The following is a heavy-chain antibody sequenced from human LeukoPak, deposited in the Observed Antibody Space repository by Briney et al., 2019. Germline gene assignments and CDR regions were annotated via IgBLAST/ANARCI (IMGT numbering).Heavy chain of an antibody. J-gene: IGHJ6*02. V-gene: IGHV1-18*01. D-gene: IGHD2-2*01. CDR1: GYTFPSYG. CDR3: ARVSCSSPSCYPRYYYGMDV. Sequence: GASVKVSCRASGYTFPSYGITWVRQAPGQGREWMGWISAHSGNTKYAQKFQGRVTMTTDTATSTAYMELRSLRSDDTAVYYCARVSCSSPSCYPRYYYGMDVWGQGTTVTVSS. CDR2: ISAHSGNT.